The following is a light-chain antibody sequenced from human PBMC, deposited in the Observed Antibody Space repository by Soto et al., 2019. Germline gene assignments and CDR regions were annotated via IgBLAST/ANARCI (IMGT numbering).Light chain of an antibody. Sequence: IQMTQSPSSLSASLGYRVTITCRASQDVRNYLGWYQQTPGKAPKLLIYGASSLQSGVPSRFSGSGSGTDFTLTISSLQPEDFATYFCLQDYGYPWTFGQGTKVDIK. CDR2: GAS. CDR1: QDVRNY. J-gene: IGKJ1*01. V-gene: IGKV1-6*01. CDR3: LQDYGYPWT.